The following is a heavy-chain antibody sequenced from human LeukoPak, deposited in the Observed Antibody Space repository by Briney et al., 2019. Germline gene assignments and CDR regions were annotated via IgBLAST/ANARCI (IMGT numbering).Heavy chain of an antibody. D-gene: IGHD3-3*01. CDR2: ISDDGSYT. CDR3: ARDQVDFWSGYQYYFDY. V-gene: IGHV3-74*01. CDR1: GFSFSSHW. J-gene: IGHJ4*02. Sequence: GGSLRLSCAASGFSFSSHWVHWVRQAPGKGLVWVSRISDDGSYTSNVDSVKGRFTISRDNVNNMLYLHMNSLRAEDTAVYYCARDQVDFWSGYQYYFDYWGQGTLVTVSS.